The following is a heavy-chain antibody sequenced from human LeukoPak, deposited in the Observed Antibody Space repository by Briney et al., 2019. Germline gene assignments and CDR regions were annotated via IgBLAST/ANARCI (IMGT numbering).Heavy chain of an antibody. CDR3: ARERDYGDSFFDY. J-gene: IGHJ4*02. CDR2: IYYSGST. Sequence: SETLSLTCTVSGGSIVTYYWSWIRQPPGKGLEWIGYIYYSGSTNYNPPLKSRVTISLDTSKNQFSLKLSSVTAADTALYYCARERDYGDSFFDYWGQGTLVTVSS. CDR1: GGSIVTYY. V-gene: IGHV4-59*01. D-gene: IGHD4-17*01.